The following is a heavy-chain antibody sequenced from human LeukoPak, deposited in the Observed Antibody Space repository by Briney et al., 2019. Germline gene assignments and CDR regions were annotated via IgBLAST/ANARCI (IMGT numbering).Heavy chain of an antibody. CDR3: ARIRDFGASYHYFYMDV. CDR1: GFTFSNCS. Sequence: GGSLRLSCAASGFTFSNCSMNWVRQAPGKGLEWVSAISSDSSYIYYADSVRGRFTISRDNAKNSLYLQMSSLRAEDTAVYYCARIRDFGASYHYFYMDVWGKGTTVTVSS. V-gene: IGHV3-21*01. J-gene: IGHJ6*03. CDR2: ISSDSSYI. D-gene: IGHD4-17*01.